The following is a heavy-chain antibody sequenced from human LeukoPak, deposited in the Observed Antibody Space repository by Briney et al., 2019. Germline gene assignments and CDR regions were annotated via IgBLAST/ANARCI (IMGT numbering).Heavy chain of an antibody. CDR1: GGSISSYY. J-gene: IGHJ4*02. CDR3: ARHLPPKHRYYYDSSGPLDY. V-gene: IGHV4-4*07. CDR2: IYTSGST. Sequence: PSETLSLTCTVSGGSISSYYWSWIRQPAGKGLEWIGRIYTSGSTNYNPSLKSRVTISVDTSKNQFSLKLSSVTAADTAVYCCARHLPPKHRYYYDSSGPLDYWGQGTLVTVSS. D-gene: IGHD3-22*01.